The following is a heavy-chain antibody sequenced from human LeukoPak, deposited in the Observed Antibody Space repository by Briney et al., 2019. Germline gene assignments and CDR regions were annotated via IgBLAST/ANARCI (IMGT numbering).Heavy chain of an antibody. CDR2: ISGSGGST. Sequence: GGSLRLSCAAFGFTFSSYAMSWVRQAPGKGLEWVSAISGSGGSTYYADSVKGRFTISRDNSKNTLYLQMNSLRAEDTAVYYCSLTDSSSCPGGYWGQGTLVTVSS. CDR1: GFTFSSYA. V-gene: IGHV3-23*01. D-gene: IGHD6-13*01. CDR3: SLTDSSSCPGGY. J-gene: IGHJ4*02.